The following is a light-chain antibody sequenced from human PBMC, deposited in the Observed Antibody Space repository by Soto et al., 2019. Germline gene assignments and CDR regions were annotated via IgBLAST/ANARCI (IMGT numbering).Light chain of an antibody. CDR3: TSPPSSSTPHYV. V-gene: IGLV2-14*01. CDR1: SSDVGGSNY. Sequence: QSALTQPASVSGSPGQSITISCTGTSSDVGGSNYVSWYQQHPGQAPQLMIYDVNNRPSGVSNRFSGSKSGNTASLTISGLQADDEADYYCTSPPSSSTPHYVFGTGTKLTVL. J-gene: IGLJ1*01. CDR2: DVN.